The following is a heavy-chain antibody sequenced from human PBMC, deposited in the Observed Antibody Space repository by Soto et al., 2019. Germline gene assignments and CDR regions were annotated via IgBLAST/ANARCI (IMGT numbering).Heavy chain of an antibody. D-gene: IGHD3-16*01. V-gene: IGHV1-2*04. Sequence: ASVKVSCKASGYTFTGYYMHWVRQAPGQGLEWMGWINPNSGGTNYAQKFQGWVTMTRDTSISTAYMELSRLRSDDTAVYYCARDTSDRGEEALGYWGQGTLVTVSS. CDR3: ARDTSDRGEEALGY. CDR1: GYTFTGYY. J-gene: IGHJ4*02. CDR2: INPNSGGT.